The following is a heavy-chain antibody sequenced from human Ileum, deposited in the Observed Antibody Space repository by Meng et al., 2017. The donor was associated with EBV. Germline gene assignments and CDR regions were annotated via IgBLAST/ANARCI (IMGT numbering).Heavy chain of an antibody. CDR1: GFSFSSYW. J-gene: IGHJ4*02. CDR2: LNEDGAIT. V-gene: IGHV3-74*01. Sequence: VRWGDSGGALVQPGGSLRLSCAASGFSFSSYWMHWVRQAPGKGLVWVSRLNEDGAITTYADSVKGRFTISRDNAKNTLYLQMNSLRVEDTALYYCSRDLVGSDDYWGQGTLVTVSS. CDR3: SRDLVGSDDY.